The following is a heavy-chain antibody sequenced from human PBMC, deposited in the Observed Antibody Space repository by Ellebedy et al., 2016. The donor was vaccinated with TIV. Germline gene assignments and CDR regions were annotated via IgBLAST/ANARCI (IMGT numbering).Heavy chain of an antibody. V-gene: IGHV3-15*01. Sequence: PGGSLRLSCAASGFTFSIYWMSWVRQAPGKGLEWVGRIKSKTDGGTTDYAAPVKGRFTISRDDSKNTLYLQMNSLKTEDTAVYYCTTGSSSGYYYSYYYYYGMDVWGQGTTVTVSS. CDR2: IKSKTDGGTT. CDR1: GFTFSIYW. J-gene: IGHJ6*02. D-gene: IGHD3-22*01. CDR3: TTGSSSGYYYSYYYYYGMDV.